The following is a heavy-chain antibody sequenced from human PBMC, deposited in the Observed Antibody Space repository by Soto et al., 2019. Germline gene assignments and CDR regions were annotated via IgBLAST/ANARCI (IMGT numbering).Heavy chain of an antibody. CDR3: DREYYGMDV. CDR1: GGSSTSGGYS. V-gene: IGHV4-30-2*06. J-gene: IGHJ6*02. CDR2: TYQSGSA. Sequence: SETLSLTGTVAGGSSTSGGYSWTWIRQSPGKGLEWIGYTYQSGSAYYNPSLKSRVTISVDRSKNQFSLNLTSVTAADTAVYYCDREYYGMDVWGQGTTVTVS.